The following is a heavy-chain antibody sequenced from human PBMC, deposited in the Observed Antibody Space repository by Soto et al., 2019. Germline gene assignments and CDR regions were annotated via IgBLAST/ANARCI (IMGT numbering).Heavy chain of an antibody. CDR2: VYTSGSANT. Sequence: QVQLQESGPGLVKPSETLSLTCIVSGASISGYYWSWVRQPAGKGLEWIGRVYTSGSANTNYNPSLKSRVTMSVDTSKNHFSLKMTSVTAADTAVYYCVRESGGGGYCSGGSCYGMDVWGQGTTVTVSS. J-gene: IGHJ6*02. V-gene: IGHV4-4*07. CDR3: VRESGGGGYCSGGSCYGMDV. D-gene: IGHD2-15*01. CDR1: GASISGYY.